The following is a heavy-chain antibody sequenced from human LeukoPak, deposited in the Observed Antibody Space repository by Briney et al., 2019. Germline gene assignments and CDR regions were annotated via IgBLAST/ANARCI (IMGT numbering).Heavy chain of an antibody. CDR3: ARGKDFWSGYYDRRWFDP. CDR2: ISYDGSNK. CDR1: GFTFSSYG. Sequence: PGRSLRLSCAASGFTFSSYGMHWVRQAPGKGLEWVAVISYDGSNKYYADSVKGRFTISRDNSKNTLYLQMNSLRAEDTAVYYCARGKDFWSGYYDRRWFDPWGQGTLVTVSS. J-gene: IGHJ5*02. D-gene: IGHD3-3*01. V-gene: IGHV3-30*03.